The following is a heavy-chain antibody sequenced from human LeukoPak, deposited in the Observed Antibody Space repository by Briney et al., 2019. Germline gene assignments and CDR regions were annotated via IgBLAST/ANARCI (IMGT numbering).Heavy chain of an antibody. Sequence: GASVKVSCKASGYTFTGYYMHWVRQAPGQGLEWIGRINPNSGGTNYAQKFQGRVTMTRDTSISTAYMELSRLRSDDTAVYYCARDGGSGSYYNGGYWGQGTLVTVSS. CDR1: GYTFTGYY. J-gene: IGHJ4*02. D-gene: IGHD3-10*01. CDR3: ARDGGSGSYYNGGY. CDR2: INPNSGGT. V-gene: IGHV1-2*06.